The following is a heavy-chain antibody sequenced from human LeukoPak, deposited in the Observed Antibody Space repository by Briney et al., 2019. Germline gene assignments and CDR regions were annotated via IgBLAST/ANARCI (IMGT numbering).Heavy chain of an antibody. J-gene: IGHJ4*02. CDR2: IGSSGGGI. CDR3: VKVTTHSVAGGGDY. CDR1: GFTFSTYT. V-gene: IGHV3-23*01. Sequence: GGSLRLSCAASGFTFSTYTMYWVRHPPGKRLEWVSIIGSSGGGIHYADSVKGRFTISRDNSKNTLYLQMNSLRAEDTAVYYCVKVTTHSVAGGGDYWGQGTLVTVSS. D-gene: IGHD1-14*01.